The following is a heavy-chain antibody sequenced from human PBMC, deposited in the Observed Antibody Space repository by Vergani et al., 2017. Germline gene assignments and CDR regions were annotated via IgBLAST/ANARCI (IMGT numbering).Heavy chain of an antibody. CDR1: GGSFSGYY. CDR2: INHSGST. Sequence: QVQLQQWGAGLLKPSETLSLTCAVYGGSFSGYYWSWIRQPPGKGLEWIGEINHSGSTNYNPSLKSRVTISVDMSKNQFSLKLSSVTAADTAVYYCARDSTVTTDYYYYGMDVWGQGTTVTVSS. D-gene: IGHD4-17*01. V-gene: IGHV4-34*01. CDR3: ARDSTVTTDYYYYGMDV. J-gene: IGHJ6*02.